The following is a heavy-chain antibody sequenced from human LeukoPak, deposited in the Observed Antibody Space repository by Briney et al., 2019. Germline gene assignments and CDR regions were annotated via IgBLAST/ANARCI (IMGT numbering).Heavy chain of an antibody. CDR2: IYTSGST. CDR3: ARAYSRSYSHFDD. CDR1: GGSISGYY. Sequence: SETLSLTCTVSGGSISGYYWSWIRQPPGKGLEWIGYIYTSGSTNYNPSLKSRVTISVDTSKNQFPLRLSSVTAADTAMYFCARAYSRSYSHFDDWGQGTLVTLSS. J-gene: IGHJ4*02. D-gene: IGHD1-26*01. V-gene: IGHV4-4*09.